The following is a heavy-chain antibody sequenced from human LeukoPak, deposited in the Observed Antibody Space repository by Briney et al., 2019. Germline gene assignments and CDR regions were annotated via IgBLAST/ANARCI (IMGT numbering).Heavy chain of an antibody. CDR1: GFTFSDYY. CDR2: ISSSGSTI. J-gene: IGHJ4*02. CDR3: ARAYYYGSGSYPLGY. D-gene: IGHD3-10*01. Sequence: HGGSLRLSCAASGFTFSDYYMSWIRQAPGKGLEWVSYISSSGSTIYYADSVKGRFTISRDNAKNSLYLQMNSLRAEDTAVYYCARAYYYGSGSYPLGYWGQGTLVTVSS. V-gene: IGHV3-11*01.